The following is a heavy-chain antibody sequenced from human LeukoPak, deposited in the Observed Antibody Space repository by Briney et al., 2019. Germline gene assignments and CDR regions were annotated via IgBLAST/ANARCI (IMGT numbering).Heavy chain of an antibody. J-gene: IGHJ4*02. CDR3: ARGRGGRLSGYFDY. Sequence: GGSLRLSCAASGFTFSSYAMSWVRQAPGKGLEWVSAISGSGGSTYYADSVKGRFTISRGNSKNTLYLQMNSLRAEDTAVYYCARGRGGRLSGYFDYWGQGTLATVSS. CDR1: GFTFSSYA. V-gene: IGHV3-23*01. D-gene: IGHD3-16*02. CDR2: ISGSGGST.